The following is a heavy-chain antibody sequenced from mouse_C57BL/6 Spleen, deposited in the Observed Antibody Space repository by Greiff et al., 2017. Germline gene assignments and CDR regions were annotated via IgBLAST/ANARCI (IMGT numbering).Heavy chain of an antibody. J-gene: IGHJ3*01. Sequence: DVHLVESGGGLVKPGGSLKLSCAASGFTFSSYTMSWVRQTPEKRLEWVATISGGGGNTYYPDSVKGRFTISRDNAKNTLYLQMSSLRSEDTALYYCARRGLGSWFAYWGQGTLVTVSA. CDR3: ARRGLGSWFAY. CDR2: ISGGGGNT. CDR1: GFTFSSYT. D-gene: IGHD4-1*01. V-gene: IGHV5-9*01.